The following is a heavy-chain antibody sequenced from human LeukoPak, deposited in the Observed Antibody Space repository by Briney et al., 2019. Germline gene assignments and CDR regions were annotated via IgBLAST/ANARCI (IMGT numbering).Heavy chain of an antibody. CDR3: AKDIGAQLWFGELFRSNYFDY. CDR1: GLTFDDYA. Sequence: GGSLRLSCAASGLTFDDYAMHWVRQAPGQGLEWVSAINWNSDDIHYADSVKGRFTISRDNAKNSLYLQMNSLRAEDTAFYYCAKDIGAQLWFGELFRSNYFDYWGQGTLVTVSS. V-gene: IGHV3-9*01. D-gene: IGHD3-10*01. J-gene: IGHJ4*02. CDR2: INWNSDDI.